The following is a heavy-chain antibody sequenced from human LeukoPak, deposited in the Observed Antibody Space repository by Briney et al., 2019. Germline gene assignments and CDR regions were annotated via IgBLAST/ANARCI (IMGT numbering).Heavy chain of an antibody. CDR2: INHSGST. CDR1: GGSISSSSYY. J-gene: IGHJ4*02. D-gene: IGHD2-2*01. V-gene: IGHV4-39*07. Sequence: SETLSLTCTVSGGSISSSSYYWGWIRQPPGKGLEWIGEINHSGSTNYNPSLKSRVTISVDTSKNQFSLKLSSVTAADTAVYYCARGGRYCSSTSCSWWYWGQGTLVTVSS. CDR3: ARGGRYCSSTSCSWWY.